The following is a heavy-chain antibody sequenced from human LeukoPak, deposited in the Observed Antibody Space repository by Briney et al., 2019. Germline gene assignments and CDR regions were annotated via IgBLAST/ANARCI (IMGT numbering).Heavy chain of an antibody. Sequence: HPGGSLRLSCVASDFTFSFYWMNWVRQAPGKGLVWVSRIASDGSSTTYADSVKGRFSISRDNAKNTLYLQMNSLRVEDTAVYYCARGRPHGNDYWGQGTLVTVSS. J-gene: IGHJ4*02. CDR2: IASDGSST. CDR3: ARGRPHGNDY. D-gene: IGHD4-23*01. V-gene: IGHV3-74*01. CDR1: DFTFSFYW.